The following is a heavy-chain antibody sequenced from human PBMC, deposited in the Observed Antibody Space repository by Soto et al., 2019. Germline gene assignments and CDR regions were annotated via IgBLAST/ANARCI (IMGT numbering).Heavy chain of an antibody. CDR2: IYYSGST. CDR3: AMRIDYDYYVPD. V-gene: IGHV4-61*01. CDR1: GASVSSGSYY. D-gene: IGHD3-16*01. Sequence: QVQLQESGPGLVKPSETLSLTCTVSGASVSSGSYYWSWIRQPPGQGLEWIGHIYYSGSTSYNPSIKSRVTMSVDTSKNQFSLKLISVTAADTAVYFCAMRIDYDYYVPDWGQGTLVTVSS. J-gene: IGHJ4*02.